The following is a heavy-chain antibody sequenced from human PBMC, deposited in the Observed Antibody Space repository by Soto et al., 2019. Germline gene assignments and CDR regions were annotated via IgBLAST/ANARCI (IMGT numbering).Heavy chain of an antibody. CDR1: GYTFTSYA. CDR2: INAGNGNT. J-gene: IGHJ5*02. CDR3: ARAQQLVRVGENWFDP. Sequence: ASVKVSCKASGYTFTSYAMHWVRQAPGQRLEWMGWINAGNGNTKYSQKFQGRVTITRDTSASTAYMELSSLRSEDTAVYYCARAQQLVRVGENWFDPWGQGTLVTVSS. V-gene: IGHV1-3*01. D-gene: IGHD6-13*01.